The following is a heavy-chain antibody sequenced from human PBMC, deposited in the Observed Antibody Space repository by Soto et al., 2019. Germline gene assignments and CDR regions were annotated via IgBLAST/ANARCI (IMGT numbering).Heavy chain of an antibody. CDR1: GFTFNSYS. V-gene: IGHV3-48*02. CDR2: ITGSSSAI. Sequence: EVHLVESGGGSVQPGGSLRRSCAASGFTFNSYSMHWVRQAPGKGLEWVSYITGSSSAIYYADSVKGRFTISRDNAKNSLSLQMNSLRDEDTAVYYCARGYCNGGSCYPGIYWGQGTLVSVSS. J-gene: IGHJ4*02. CDR3: ARGYCNGGSCYPGIY. D-gene: IGHD2-15*01.